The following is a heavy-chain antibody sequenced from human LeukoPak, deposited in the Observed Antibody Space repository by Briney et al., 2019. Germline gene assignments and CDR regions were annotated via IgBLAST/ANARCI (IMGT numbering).Heavy chain of an antibody. J-gene: IGHJ4*02. Sequence: PSETLSLTCTVSGGSISSGGYYWSWIRQHPGKGLAWLGYIYYSGSTYYNPSLKSRVTISVDTSKNQFSLKLSSVTAADTAVYYCARDRSHGDSTYFDYWGQGTLVTISS. CDR3: ARDRSHGDSTYFDY. D-gene: IGHD4-17*01. CDR2: IYYSGST. V-gene: IGHV4-31*03. CDR1: GGSISSGGYY.